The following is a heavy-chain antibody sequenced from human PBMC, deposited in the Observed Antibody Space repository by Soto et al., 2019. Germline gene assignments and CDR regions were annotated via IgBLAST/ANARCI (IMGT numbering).Heavy chain of an antibody. J-gene: IGHJ2*01. D-gene: IGHD6-19*01. CDR3: AKDAVAGEHWYFDL. CDR2: ISWNSGSI. Sequence: EVQLVESGGGLVQPGRSLRLSCAASGFTFDDYAMHWVRQAPGKGLEWVSGISWNSGSIGYADSVKGRFTISRDNAKNSLYLQMNSLRAEDTALYYCAKDAVAGEHWYFDLWGRSTLVTVSS. CDR1: GFTFDDYA. V-gene: IGHV3-9*01.